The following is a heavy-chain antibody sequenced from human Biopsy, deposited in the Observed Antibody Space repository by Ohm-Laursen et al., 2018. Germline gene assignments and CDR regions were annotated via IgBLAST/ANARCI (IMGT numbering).Heavy chain of an antibody. CDR2: ICSSSGGT. Sequence: GASVTVPCNASRSTFTDYFLYWVRQAPGQGPEWMGWICSSSGGTHYAQKFQGRVTMIRDTSATTGYMELSSLRSYDTAVYYCARDIMNPIGGLVARSDDFDVWGQGTMVTVSS. CDR3: ARDIMNPIGGLVARSDDFDV. CDR1: RSTFTDYF. D-gene: IGHD3-16*02. J-gene: IGHJ3*01. V-gene: IGHV1-2*02.